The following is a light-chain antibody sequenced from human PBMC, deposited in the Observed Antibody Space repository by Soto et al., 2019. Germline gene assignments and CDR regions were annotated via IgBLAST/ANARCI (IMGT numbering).Light chain of an antibody. V-gene: IGLV2-14*01. CDR2: EVS. Sequence: QSALTQPASLSGSPGQSVTISCSGTTGDFVNYNYVSWYQHHPGKAPQLILFEVSNRPSGVSSRFSGSKSGNTASLIISGLQAEDEAYYYCSSYTVSTDVVFGGGTKLTVL. CDR1: TGDFVNYNY. J-gene: IGLJ2*01. CDR3: SSYTVSTDVV.